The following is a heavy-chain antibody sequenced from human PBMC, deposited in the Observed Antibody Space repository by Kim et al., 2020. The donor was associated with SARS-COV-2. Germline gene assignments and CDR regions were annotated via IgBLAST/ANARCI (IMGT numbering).Heavy chain of an antibody. CDR2: ISYDGSNK. CDR3: AKDGMDYYYGMDV. D-gene: IGHD1-26*01. CDR1: GFTFSSYG. Sequence: GGFLRLSCAASGFTFSSYGMHWVRQAPGKGLEWVAVISYDGSNKYYADSVKGRFTISRDNSKNTLYLQMNSLRAEDTAVYYCAKDGMDYYYGMDVWGQGT. V-gene: IGHV3-30*18. J-gene: IGHJ6*02.